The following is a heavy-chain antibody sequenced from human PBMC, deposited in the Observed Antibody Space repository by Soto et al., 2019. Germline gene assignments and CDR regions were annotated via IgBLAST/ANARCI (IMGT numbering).Heavy chain of an antibody. D-gene: IGHD2-21*02. V-gene: IGHV4-31*03. Sequence: SETLSLTCTVSGGPISSGGYYWSWIRQHPGKGLEWIGYIYYSGSTYYNPSLKSRVTISVDTSKNQFSLKLSSVTAADTAVYYCARLTVVTATIDYWGQGTLVTVSS. CDR1: GGPISSGGYY. CDR2: IYYSGST. CDR3: ARLTVVTATIDY. J-gene: IGHJ4*02.